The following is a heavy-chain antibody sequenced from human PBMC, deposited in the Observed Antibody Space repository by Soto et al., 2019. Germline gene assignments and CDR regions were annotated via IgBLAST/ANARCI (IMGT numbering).Heavy chain of an antibody. CDR1: GGSISSGDYY. Sequence: KPSETLSLTCTVSGGSISSGDYYWSWIRQPPGKGLEWIGYIYYSGSTYYNPSLKSRVTISVDTSKNQFSLKLSSVTAADTAVYYCARPRHSYGRGYDAFDIWGQGTMVTVSS. CDR3: ARPRHSYGRGYDAFDI. D-gene: IGHD5-18*01. V-gene: IGHV4-30-4*01. CDR2: IYYSGST. J-gene: IGHJ3*02.